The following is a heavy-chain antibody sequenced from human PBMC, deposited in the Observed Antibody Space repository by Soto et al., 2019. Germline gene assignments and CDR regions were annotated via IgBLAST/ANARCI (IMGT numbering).Heavy chain of an antibody. CDR2: ISNGAVST. Sequence: EVQLLEFGGGLVQPGGSLRLSCAASGFTVSSFGMTWVRQAPGKGLEWVASISNGAVSTYNADSVQGRFSISRDNSKNTLYLQMNTLRDDDSAVYYCAKGFGAYSSGWSFDYWGQGTLVTVSS. CDR1: GFTVSSFG. D-gene: IGHD6-19*01. V-gene: IGHV3-23*01. CDR3: AKGFGAYSSGWSFDY. J-gene: IGHJ4*02.